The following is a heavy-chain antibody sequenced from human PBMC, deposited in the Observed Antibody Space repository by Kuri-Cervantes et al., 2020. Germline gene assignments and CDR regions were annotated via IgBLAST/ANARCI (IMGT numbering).Heavy chain of an antibody. V-gene: IGHV4-30-2*01. CDR3: ARDRGRLQEVEHDAFDI. J-gene: IGHJ3*02. CDR2: IYHSGST. D-gene: IGHD4-11*01. CDR1: GGSISSGGYS. Sequence: SETLSLTCAVSGGSISSGGYSWSWIRQPPGKGLEWIGYIYHSGSTYYNPSLKSRVTISVDRSKNQFSLKLSSVTAADTALYYCARDRGRLQEVEHDAFDIWGQGTMVTVSS.